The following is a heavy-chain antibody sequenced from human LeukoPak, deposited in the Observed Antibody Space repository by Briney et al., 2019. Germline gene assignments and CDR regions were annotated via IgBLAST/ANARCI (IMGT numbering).Heavy chain of an antibody. D-gene: IGHD3-10*01. CDR3: ARARGAGPGAHFDY. V-gene: IGHV3-30*03. CDR2: ISYDGSYQ. Sequence: PGRSLRLSCAASGFSFRTYGMHWVRQAPGKGLEWVAVISYDGSYQYYADSVRGRFTISRDNAKSSLFLQMNSLRAEDTAVYYCARARGAGPGAHFDYWGQGTPVIVTS. CDR1: GFSFRTYG. J-gene: IGHJ4*02.